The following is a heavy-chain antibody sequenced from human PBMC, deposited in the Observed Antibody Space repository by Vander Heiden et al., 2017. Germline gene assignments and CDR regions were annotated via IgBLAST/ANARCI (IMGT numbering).Heavy chain of an antibody. CDR1: GFTFRSYG. V-gene: IGHV3-33*01. CDR3: ARDGIGYCSGGTCYNPFDY. Sequence: QVQLVESGGGVVQPGRSLRLSCAASGFTFRSYGMHWVRQGPGKGLEGVAVIWYDGNNKNYADSVKGRFTISRDNSKNTLYLQMNSLRAEETAVYYCARDGIGYCSGGTCYNPFDYWGQGTLVIVSS. CDR2: IWYDGNNK. J-gene: IGHJ4*02. D-gene: IGHD2-15*01.